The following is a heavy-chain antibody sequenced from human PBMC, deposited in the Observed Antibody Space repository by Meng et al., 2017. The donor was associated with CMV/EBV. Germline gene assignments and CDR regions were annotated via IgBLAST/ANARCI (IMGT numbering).Heavy chain of an antibody. CDR1: GGTFSSYA. Sequence: SVKVSCKASGGTFSSYAISWVRQAPGQGLEWMGGIIPIFGTANYAQKFQGRVTITTDESTSTAYMELSSLRSEDTAVYYCARDRAGRITIFGVVQGGCMDVWGQGTTVTVSS. CDR2: IIPIFGTA. CDR3: ARDRAGRITIFGVVQGGCMDV. D-gene: IGHD3-3*01. J-gene: IGHJ6*02. V-gene: IGHV1-69*05.